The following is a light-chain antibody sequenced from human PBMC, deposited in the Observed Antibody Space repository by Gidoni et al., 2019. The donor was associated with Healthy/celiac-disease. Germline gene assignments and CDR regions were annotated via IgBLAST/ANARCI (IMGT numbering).Light chain of an antibody. CDR2: YDS. CDR3: QVWDSSSDHHV. CDR1: NIGSKS. J-gene: IGLJ1*01. V-gene: IGLV3-21*04. Sequence: SSVLTQPPSVSVAPGKTARITCGGNNIGSKSVHWYQQKPGQAPVLVIYYDSDRPSGIPERFSGSNSGNTPTLTISRVEAGDEADYYCQVWDSSSDHHVFGTGTKVTVL.